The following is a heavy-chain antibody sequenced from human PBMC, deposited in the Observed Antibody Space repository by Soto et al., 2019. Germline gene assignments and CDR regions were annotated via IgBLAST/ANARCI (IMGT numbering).Heavy chain of an antibody. CDR1: GFTFSSYA. D-gene: IGHD4-17*01. CDR2: ISGSGGST. Sequence: GGSLRLSCAASGFTFSSYAMSWVRQAPGKGLEWVSAISGSGGSTYYAESLKGRFTISRDNSKNTLYLQMNSLRAEDTAVYYCAKDDTGDYSYYYYYGMDVWGQGTTVTVSS. J-gene: IGHJ6*02. V-gene: IGHV3-23*01. CDR3: AKDDTGDYSYYYYYGMDV.